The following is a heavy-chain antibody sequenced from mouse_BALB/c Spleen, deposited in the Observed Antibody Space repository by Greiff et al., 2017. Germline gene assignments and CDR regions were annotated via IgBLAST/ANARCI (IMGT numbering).Heavy chain of an antibody. CDR3: ARFLYYGNYGGNY. D-gene: IGHD2-1*01. Sequence: EVQLQQSGAELVKPGASVKLSCTASGFNIKDTYMHWVKQRPEQGLEWIGRIDPANGNTKYDPKFQGKATITADTSSNTAYLQLSSLTSEDTAVYDCARFLYYGNYGGNYWGQGTTLTVSA. J-gene: IGHJ2*01. CDR1: GFNIKDTY. CDR2: IDPANGNT. V-gene: IGHV14-3*02.